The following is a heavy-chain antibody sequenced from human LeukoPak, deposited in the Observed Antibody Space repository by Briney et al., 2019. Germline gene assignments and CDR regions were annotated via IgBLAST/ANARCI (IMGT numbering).Heavy chain of an antibody. V-gene: IGHV1-69*04. CDR1: VGTFSSYA. CDR2: IIPILGIA. D-gene: IGHD3-3*01. CDR3: ARDQSGRARFFSLGFDP. J-gene: IGHJ5*02. Sequence: SVNVSCMASVGTFSSYAISWVRQAPGQGLEWMGRIIPILGIAKYAQKFQGRVTITAGKFKSTAYMELRSLRCEGPAVYYCARDQSGRARFFSLGFDPWGQGTLVTVSS.